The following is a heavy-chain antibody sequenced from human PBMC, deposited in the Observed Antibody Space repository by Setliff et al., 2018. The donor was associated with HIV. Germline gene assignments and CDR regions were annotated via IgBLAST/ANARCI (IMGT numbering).Heavy chain of an antibody. CDR2: IIPIFGTK. CDR1: GGTFSSYA. J-gene: IGHJ6*03. D-gene: IGHD3-3*01. V-gene: IGHV1-69*05. Sequence: SVKVSCKASGGTFSSYAISWVRQAPGQGLEWMGGIIPIFGTKNYAQKFQGRVTITTDESTSTAYMELSSLRSEDTAVYYCARDQIVDYNFWSGYYTGGFPVQDYYMDVWGKGTTVTVSS. CDR3: ARDQIVDYNFWSGYYTGGFPVQDYYMDV.